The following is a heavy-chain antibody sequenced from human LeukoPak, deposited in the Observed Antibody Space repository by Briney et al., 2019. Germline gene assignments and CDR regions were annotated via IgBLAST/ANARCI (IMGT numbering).Heavy chain of an antibody. CDR1: GFTFRNFA. CDR3: AKGGYGAGTYFKLEALDF. V-gene: IGHV3-30*18. Sequence: PGGSLRLSCAASGFTFRNFAMHWVRQAPGKGLQWVAVIFNDGSNVQYVDSVKGRFTIPRDNSKNALYLQMNSLRAEDTALYYCAKGGYGAGTYFKLEALDFWGQGTMVTVSS. D-gene: IGHD3-10*01. CDR2: IFNDGSNV. J-gene: IGHJ3*01.